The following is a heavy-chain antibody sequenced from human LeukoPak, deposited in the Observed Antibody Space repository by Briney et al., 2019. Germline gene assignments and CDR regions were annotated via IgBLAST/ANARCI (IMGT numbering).Heavy chain of an antibody. J-gene: IGHJ4*02. V-gene: IGHV4-34*01. CDR2: INHSGST. CDR3: AAYYYDSSGDYVREYYFDY. Sequence: PSETLSLTCAVYGGSFSGYYWSWIRQPPGKGLEWIGEINHSGSTNYNPSLKSRVTISVDTFKNQFSLKLSSVTAADTAVYYCAAYYYDSSGDYVREYYFDYWGQGTLVTVSS. D-gene: IGHD3-22*01. CDR1: GGSFSGYY.